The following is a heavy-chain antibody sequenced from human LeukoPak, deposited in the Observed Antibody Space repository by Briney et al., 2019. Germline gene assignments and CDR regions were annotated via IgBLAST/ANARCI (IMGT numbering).Heavy chain of an antibody. V-gene: IGHV4-39*07. D-gene: IGHD5-12*01. J-gene: IGHJ4*02. CDR2: IYYSGNT. CDR1: GVSISSSNSY. Sequence: SETLSLTCTVSGVSISSSNSYWGWIRQPPGKGLEWIGSIYYSGNTYYNPSLRSRVTVSVDTSTSQFSLQLSSVTAADTAMYSCARLITSGYYYFDYWGQGTLVTVSS. CDR3: ARLITSGYYYFDY.